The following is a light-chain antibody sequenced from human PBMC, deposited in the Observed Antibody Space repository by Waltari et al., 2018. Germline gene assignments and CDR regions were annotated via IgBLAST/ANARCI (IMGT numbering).Light chain of an antibody. J-gene: IGKJ2*01. V-gene: IGKV4-1*01. CDR1: QTVFNRSNNRNS. CDR3: HQYYTLPYT. CDR2: WAS. Sequence: DIVMTQSPDSLAVSPGERAPIRCKSTQTVFNRSNNRNSLAWYQQKSGQPPKLLIYWASTRESGVPDRFTGRGSGTDFSLTISSLQAEDVALYFCHQYYTLPYTFGQGTKLEI.